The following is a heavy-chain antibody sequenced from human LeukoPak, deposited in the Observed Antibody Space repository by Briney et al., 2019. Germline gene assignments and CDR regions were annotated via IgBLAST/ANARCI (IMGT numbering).Heavy chain of an antibody. D-gene: IGHD4-17*01. Sequence: PGGSLRLSCAASGFTFSNAWMTWVRQPPGKGLEWVGRLKSKTDGGTTDYAAPVKGRFTISRDDSKNTLYLQMSSLKTEDTAVYYCTTGKYGDYYFDNWGQGTLVTVSS. V-gene: IGHV3-15*01. CDR3: TTGKYGDYYFDN. CDR1: GFTFSNAW. J-gene: IGHJ4*02. CDR2: LKSKTDGGTT.